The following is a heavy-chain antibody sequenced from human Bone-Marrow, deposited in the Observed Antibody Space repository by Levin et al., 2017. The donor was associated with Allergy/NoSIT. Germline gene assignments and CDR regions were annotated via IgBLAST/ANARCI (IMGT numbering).Heavy chain of an antibody. CDR2: INSVGTTI. J-gene: IGHJ4*02. CDR1: GFTFSDYY. D-gene: IGHD7-27*01. V-gene: IGHV3-11*01. CDR3: ARGRTGRSYDF. Sequence: KLGESLKISCAASGFTFSDYYMSWIRQAPGKGLEWVSYINSVGTTIYYADSVKGRFTISRDNAKNSLYLQMNSLRAEDTAVYHCARGRTGRSYDFWGQGSLVTVSS.